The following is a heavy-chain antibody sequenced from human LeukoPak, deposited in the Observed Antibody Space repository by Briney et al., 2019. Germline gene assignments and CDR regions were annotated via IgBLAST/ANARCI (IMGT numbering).Heavy chain of an antibody. D-gene: IGHD3-10*01. V-gene: IGHV1-24*01. CDR2: YDPEDDER. Sequence: ASVTVSLTSFVHTLRDLSIHWVRQAPGKGVGWMGGYDPEDDERSYSENFLGRVTLTEDTSTDTAYMELTSLRSDDTAVYYCSTETAGNYWGKGTLVTVSS. CDR3: STETAGNY. J-gene: IGHJ4*02. CDR1: VHTLRDLS.